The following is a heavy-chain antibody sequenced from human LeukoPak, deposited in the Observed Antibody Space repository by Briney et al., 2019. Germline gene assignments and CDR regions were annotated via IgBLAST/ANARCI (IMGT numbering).Heavy chain of an antibody. CDR1: GFTFSNVW. CDR2: IRRKTDGETT. CDR3: VTDLVIKGYFDY. D-gene: IGHD2-21*01. Sequence: GGSLRLSCAASGFTFSNVWMSWVRQVPGKGLEWVGRIRRKTDGETTDHAAPVKGRFTISRDDSKNTLYLRMNSLKTEDTAVYYCVTDLVIKGYFDYWGQGALVTVSS. V-gene: IGHV3-15*01. J-gene: IGHJ4*02.